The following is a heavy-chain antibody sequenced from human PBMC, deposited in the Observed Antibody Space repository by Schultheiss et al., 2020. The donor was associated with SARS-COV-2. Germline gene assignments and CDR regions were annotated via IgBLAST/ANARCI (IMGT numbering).Heavy chain of an antibody. V-gene: IGHV4-59*01. Sequence: SETLSLTCTVSGGSISSYYWSWIRQPPGKGLEWIGEIYHSGSTNYNPSLKSRVTISVDTSKNQFSLKLSSVTAADTAVYYCARGPSHYGMDVWGQGTTVTVSS. CDR2: IYHSGST. CDR3: ARGPSHYGMDV. J-gene: IGHJ6*02. CDR1: GGSISSYY.